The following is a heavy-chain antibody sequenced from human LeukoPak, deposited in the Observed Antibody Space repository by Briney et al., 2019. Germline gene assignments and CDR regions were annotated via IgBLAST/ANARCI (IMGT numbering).Heavy chain of an antibody. Sequence: ASVKVSCKASGYTFTSYGISWVRQAPGQGLEWMGWISAYNGNTNYAQKLQGRVTMTTETSTSTAYMELRSLRSDDTAVYYCARAPYGSGSYPNFDYWGQGTLVTVSS. CDR3: ARAPYGSGSYPNFDY. V-gene: IGHV1-18*01. D-gene: IGHD3-10*01. J-gene: IGHJ4*02. CDR2: ISAYNGNT. CDR1: GYTFTSYG.